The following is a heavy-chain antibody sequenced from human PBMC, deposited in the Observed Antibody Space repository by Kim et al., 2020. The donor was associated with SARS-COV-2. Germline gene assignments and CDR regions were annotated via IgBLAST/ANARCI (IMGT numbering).Heavy chain of an antibody. CDR3: AKDYPLFGSVGYYFDY. D-gene: IGHD2-15*01. CDR1: GFTFSNYG. Sequence: GGSLRLSCVASGFTFSNYGMHWVRQAPGKGLEWVAFIWFDGSNNYYADSVRGRFTISRANSNNTLYLQMNSVRAEDTAIYYCAKDYPLFGSVGYYFDYWGQGTLVTVSS. V-gene: IGHV3-33*03. J-gene: IGHJ4*02. CDR2: IWFDGSNN.